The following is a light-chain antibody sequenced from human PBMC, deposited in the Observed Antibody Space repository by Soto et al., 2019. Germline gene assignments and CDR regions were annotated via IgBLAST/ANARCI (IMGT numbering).Light chain of an antibody. J-gene: IGKJ1*01. CDR2: DAS. V-gene: IGKV3-20*01. CDR3: QQYGSSHRA. Sequence: EIVLTQSPATLSLSPGERATLSCRASQSVSSYLAWYQQKPGQAPRLLIYDASNRATGIPARFSGGGSGTEFSLTISRLEPEDLAVYYCQQYGSSHRAFGQGTKVDIK. CDR1: QSVSSY.